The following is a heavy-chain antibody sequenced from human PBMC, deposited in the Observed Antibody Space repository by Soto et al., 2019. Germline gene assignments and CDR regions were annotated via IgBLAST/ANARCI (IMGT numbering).Heavy chain of an antibody. V-gene: IGHV1-69*02. Sequence: QVQLVQSGAEVKKPGSSVKVSCKAPGGTFSNYAISWVRQAPGQGLEWMGRIIPRLGITTYAQKCQGRVTLTADIFTFTSYMELSSLRSEDTAVYYCACLPRGYCTTSSCFGYFAYWGQGTQVTVSS. CDR1: GGTFSNYA. D-gene: IGHD2-2*01. CDR3: ACLPRGYCTTSSCFGYFAY. J-gene: IGHJ4*02. CDR2: IIPRLGIT.